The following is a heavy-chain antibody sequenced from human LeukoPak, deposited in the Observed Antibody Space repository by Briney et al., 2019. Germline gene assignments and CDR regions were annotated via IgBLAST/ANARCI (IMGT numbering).Heavy chain of an antibody. CDR2: IYYSGST. J-gene: IGHJ6*02. CDR3: ARLPSGYSYGYDYYGMDV. D-gene: IGHD5-18*01. V-gene: IGHV4-59*08. Sequence: PSETLSLTCTVSGGSISSYYWSGIRQPPGKGLEWIGYIYYSGSTNYNPSLKSRVTISVDTSKNQFSLKLSSVTAADTAVYYCARLPSGYSYGYDYYGMDVWGQGTTVTVSS. CDR1: GGSISSYY.